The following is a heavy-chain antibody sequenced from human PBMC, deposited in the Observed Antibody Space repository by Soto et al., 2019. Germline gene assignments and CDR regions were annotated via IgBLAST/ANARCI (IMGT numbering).Heavy chain of an antibody. J-gene: IGHJ3*01. CDR3: ARQQFSSGWQHDALDV. CDR2: INTGNGHT. V-gene: IGHV1-3*04. D-gene: IGHD6-19*01. Sequence: SVKVSCKSSGSTFTTYAIHWVRQAPGQRLEWMGWINTGNGHTKYSQNFQGRMTITRDTSANIVSMELSSLRSEDTAVYYCARQQFSSGWQHDALDVWGQGTLVTVSS. CDR1: GSTFTTYA.